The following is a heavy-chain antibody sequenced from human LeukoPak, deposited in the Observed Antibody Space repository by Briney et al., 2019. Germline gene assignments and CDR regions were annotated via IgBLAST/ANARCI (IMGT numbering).Heavy chain of an antibody. D-gene: IGHD3-10*01. CDR3: ARWHYYGSGSYYNEYYYYYGMDV. Sequence: ASVKVSCKASGYTFTGYYMHWVRQAPGQGLEWMGWINPNSGGTNYVQKFQGRVTMTRDTSISTAYMELSRLRSDDTAVYYCARWHYYGSGSYYNEYYYYYGMDVWGQGTTVTVSS. V-gene: IGHV1-2*02. CDR2: INPNSGGT. J-gene: IGHJ6*02. CDR1: GYTFTGYY.